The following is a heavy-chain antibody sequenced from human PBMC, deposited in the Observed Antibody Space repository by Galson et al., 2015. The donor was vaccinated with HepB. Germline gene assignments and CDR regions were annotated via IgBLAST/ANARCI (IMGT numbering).Heavy chain of an antibody. V-gene: IGHV4-4*09. CDR2: FYNSGST. Sequence: SETLSLTCTVSGGSISNYHWSWIRQPPGKGLEWIGYFYNSGSTNYNPSLKSRVTISVDTSKNQFSLKLYSVTAADTAVYYCARRLPRARGSSDYRDAFDIWGQGTMVTVSS. CDR1: GGSISNYH. CDR3: ARRLPRARGSSDYRDAFDI. J-gene: IGHJ3*02. D-gene: IGHD3-22*01.